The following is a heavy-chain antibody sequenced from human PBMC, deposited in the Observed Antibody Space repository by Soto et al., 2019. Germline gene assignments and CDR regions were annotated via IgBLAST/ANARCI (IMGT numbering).Heavy chain of an antibody. CDR1: GYTFTSYG. CDR2: ISAYNGNT. V-gene: IGHV1-18*01. CDR3: ARSDYYDSSGYGEFDY. D-gene: IGHD3-22*01. Sequence: RASVKVSCKASGYTFTSYGISWVRQAPGQGLEWMGWISAYNGNTNYAQKLQGRVTMTTDTSTSTAYMELRSLRSDDTAVYYCARSDYYDSSGYGEFDYWGQGTLVTVSS. J-gene: IGHJ4*02.